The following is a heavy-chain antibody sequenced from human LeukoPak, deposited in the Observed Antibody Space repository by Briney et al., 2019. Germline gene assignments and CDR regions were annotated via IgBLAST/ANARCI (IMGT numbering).Heavy chain of an antibody. D-gene: IGHD6-13*01. CDR1: GFTFDDYA. J-gene: IGHJ4*02. CDR2: INWNSGSI. CDR3: AKGYSSWYGSFDY. Sequence: GRSLRLSCAASGFTFDDYAMHWVRQAPGKGLEWVSSINWNSGSIGYADSVKGRFTISRDNAKNSLYLQMNSLRVEDMALYYCAKGYSSWYGSFDYWGQGTLVTVSS. V-gene: IGHV3-9*03.